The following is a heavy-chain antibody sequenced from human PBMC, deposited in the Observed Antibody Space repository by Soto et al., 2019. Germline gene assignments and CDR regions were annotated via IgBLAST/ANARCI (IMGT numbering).Heavy chain of an antibody. CDR1: GFIFSDHY. V-gene: IGHV3-72*01. CDR3: ARVQNSPGYNYFAMDV. Sequence: EVQLVESGGGLVQPGGSLRLSCAASGFIFSDHYMAWVRQAPGKGLEWVGRIRKKANSYTTQYAASVEGRFSISRDDSKNLLDVQMNSLKIENTAVYFCARVQNSPGYNYFAMDVWGQGTTVTVSS. CDR2: IRKKANSYTT. J-gene: IGHJ6*02.